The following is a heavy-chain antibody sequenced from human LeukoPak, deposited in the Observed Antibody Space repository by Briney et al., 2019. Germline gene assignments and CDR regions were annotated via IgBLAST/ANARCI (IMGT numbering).Heavy chain of an antibody. CDR2: IT. V-gene: IGHV1-18*01. Sequence: ASVKVSCKASGYTFSSFGISWVRQAPGQGLEWMGWITNYAQKFQGRLTMTTDTSTSTAYMELRSLRSDDAALYYCARDQLVLPRGISGYWGQGTLVTVSS. D-gene: IGHD1-14*01. CDR1: GYTFSSFG. CDR3: ARDQLVLPRGISGY. J-gene: IGHJ4*02.